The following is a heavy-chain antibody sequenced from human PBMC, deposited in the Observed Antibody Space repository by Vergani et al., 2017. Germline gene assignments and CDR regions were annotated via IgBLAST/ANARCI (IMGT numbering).Heavy chain of an antibody. CDR2: INHSGST. CDR3: ARDTSLVDAFDI. Sequence: QLQLQESGPGLVKPSETLSLTCTVYGGSFSGYYWSWIRQPPGKGLEWIGEINHSGSTNYNPSLKSRVTISVDTSKNQFSLKLSSVTAADTAVYYCARDTSLVDAFDIWGQGTMVTVSS. J-gene: IGHJ3*02. D-gene: IGHD3-3*01. CDR1: GGSFSGYY. V-gene: IGHV4-34*01.